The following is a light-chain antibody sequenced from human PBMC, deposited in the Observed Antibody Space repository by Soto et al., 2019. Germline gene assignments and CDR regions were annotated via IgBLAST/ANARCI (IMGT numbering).Light chain of an antibody. CDR3: QQYGSSPPHMYT. CDR1: QSVSSSY. CDR2: GAS. V-gene: IGKV3-20*01. J-gene: IGKJ2*01. Sequence: EIVLTQSPGTLSLSPGERATLSCRASQSVSSSYLAWYQQKPGQAPRLLIYGASSRATGIPDRFSGSGSGTDLTLTISRLEPEDFAVYYCQQYGSSPPHMYTFGQGTKLEIK.